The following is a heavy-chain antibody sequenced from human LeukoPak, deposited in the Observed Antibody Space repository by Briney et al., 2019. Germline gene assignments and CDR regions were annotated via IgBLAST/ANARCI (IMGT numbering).Heavy chain of an antibody. CDR3: AGDRSTYYYDSSGYLDY. J-gene: IGHJ4*02. D-gene: IGHD3-22*01. CDR2: ISSRSSYI. Sequence: PGGSLRLSCATSGFTFSSYSMNWVRQAPGKGLEWVSSISSRSSYIYYADSVKGRFTISRDNAKNSLYLQMNSLRAEDTAVYYCAGDRSTYYYDSSGYLDYWGQGTLVTVSS. CDR1: GFTFSSYS. V-gene: IGHV3-21*01.